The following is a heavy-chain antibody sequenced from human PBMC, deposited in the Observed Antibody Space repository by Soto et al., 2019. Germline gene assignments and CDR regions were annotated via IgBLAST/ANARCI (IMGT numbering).Heavy chain of an antibody. V-gene: IGHV3-72*01. CDR2: SGNKANSDTT. CDR3: TRGYSGIDIYAFDI. J-gene: IGHJ3*02. CDR1: GSTLSDHY. Sequence: HPGGSLRLSCAASGSTLSDHYVDWVRQAPGKGLEWVGRSGNKANSDTTEYGSSVKGRFTISRDDSKNSMYLQMNSLKTEDTAVYYCTRGYSGIDIYAFDIWGQGTLVTVSS. D-gene: IGHD1-26*01.